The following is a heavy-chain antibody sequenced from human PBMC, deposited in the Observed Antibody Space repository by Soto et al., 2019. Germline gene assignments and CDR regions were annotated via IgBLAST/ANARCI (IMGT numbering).Heavy chain of an antibody. CDR2: ISGSGGST. J-gene: IGHJ4*02. Sequence: PGGSLRLSCAASGFTFSSYAMSWVRQAPGKGLEWVSAISGSGGSTYYADSVKGRFTISRDNSKNTLYLQMNSLRAEDTAVYYCAKDFIGSSFQYYFGYWGQGTLVTVSS. CDR3: AKDFIGSSFQYYFGY. V-gene: IGHV3-23*01. D-gene: IGHD6-13*01. CDR1: GFTFSSYA.